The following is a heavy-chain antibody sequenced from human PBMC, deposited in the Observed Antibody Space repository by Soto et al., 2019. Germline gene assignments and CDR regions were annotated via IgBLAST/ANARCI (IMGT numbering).Heavy chain of an antibody. CDR3: ARDTTSSWTNWFDP. CDR2: ISSSSNYI. D-gene: IGHD6-13*01. V-gene: IGHV3-21*01. Sequence: PGGSLRLSCAASGFTFSSYSMNWVRQAPGKGLEWVSSISSSSNYIYYADSVKGRFTISRDNAKNSLYLQMNSLRVEDTAVYYCARDTTSSWTNWFDPWGQGTLVTVSS. CDR1: GFTFSSYS. J-gene: IGHJ5*02.